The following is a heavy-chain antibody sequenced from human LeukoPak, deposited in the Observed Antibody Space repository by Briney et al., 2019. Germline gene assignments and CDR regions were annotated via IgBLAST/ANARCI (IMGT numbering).Heavy chain of an antibody. CDR1: GFTFSDYY. Sequence: GGSLRLSCAASGFTFSDYYMSWIRQAPGKGLEWVSYISSSGTSIYYADSVKGRFTISRDNAKNSLYLQMNSLRPEDTAVYYCAKDVPTAYFDYWGQGTLVTVSS. J-gene: IGHJ4*02. V-gene: IGHV3-11*01. CDR3: AKDVPTAYFDY. D-gene: IGHD2-2*01. CDR2: ISSSGTSI.